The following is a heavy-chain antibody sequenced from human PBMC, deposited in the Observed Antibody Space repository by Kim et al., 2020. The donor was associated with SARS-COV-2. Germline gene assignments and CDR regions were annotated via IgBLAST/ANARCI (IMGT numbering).Heavy chain of an antibody. Sequence: NPTYAQCFTGRFVFSLDTSVSTAYLQISSLKAEDTAVYYCARVGSSGYNYWGQGTLVTVSS. CDR3: ARVGSSGYNY. J-gene: IGHJ4*02. D-gene: IGHD3-22*01. V-gene: IGHV7-4-1*02. CDR2: NP.